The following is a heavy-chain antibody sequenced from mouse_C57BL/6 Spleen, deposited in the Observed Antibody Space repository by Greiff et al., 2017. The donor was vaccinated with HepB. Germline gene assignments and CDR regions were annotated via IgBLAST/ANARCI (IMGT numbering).Heavy chain of an antibody. Sequence: EVMLVESGTVLARPGASVKMSCKTSGYTFTSYWMHWVKQRPGQGLEWIGAIYPGNRDTSYNQKFKGKAKLTAVTSASTAYMELSSLTNEDSAVYYGTRGSNYACFDDWGQGTTRTVTS. D-gene: IGHD2-5*01. J-gene: IGHJ2*01. CDR2: IYPGNRDT. V-gene: IGHV1-5*01. CDR1: GYTFTSYW. CDR3: TRGSNYACFDD.